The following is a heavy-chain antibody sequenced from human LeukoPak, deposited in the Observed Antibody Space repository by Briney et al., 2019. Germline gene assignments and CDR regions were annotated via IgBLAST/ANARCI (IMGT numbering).Heavy chain of an antibody. J-gene: IGHJ3*01. CDR2: IYSDYSGGST. CDR1: GFSVSSNY. D-gene: IGHD6-19*01. Sequence: GGSLRLSCAASGFSVSSNYMTWVRRAPGKGLEWVSIIYSDYSGGSTYYADSVKGRFTISRDNSKNTLYLQMNSLRAEDTAVYYCARDYIGVAGTEIGAFDFWGQGTMVTVSS. V-gene: IGHV3-53*01. CDR3: ARDYIGVAGTEIGAFDF.